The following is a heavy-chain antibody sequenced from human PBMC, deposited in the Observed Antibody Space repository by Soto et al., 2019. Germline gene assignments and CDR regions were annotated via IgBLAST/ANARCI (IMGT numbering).Heavy chain of an antibody. V-gene: IGHV4-34*01. J-gene: IGHJ3*02. CDR3: ARGFLEWPPGGAFDI. CDR1: GGSFSGYY. CDR2: INHSGST. D-gene: IGHD3-3*01. Sequence: QVQLQQWGAGLLKPSETLSLTCAVYGGSFSGYYWSWIRQPPGKGLEWIGEINHSGSTNYNPSLKSRVTMTVDTTKNQFSLKLSSVTAADTAVDYCARGFLEWPPGGAFDIWGQGTMVTVSS.